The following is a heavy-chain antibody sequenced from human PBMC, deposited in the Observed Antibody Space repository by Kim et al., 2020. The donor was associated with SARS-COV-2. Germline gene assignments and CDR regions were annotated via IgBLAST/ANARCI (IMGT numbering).Heavy chain of an antibody. D-gene: IGHD3-10*01. CDR3: ARGERGYYGSGEYYFDY. Sequence: ASVKVSCKTSGYTFTSYYMHWVRQAPGQGLEWMGIINPSGGSTSYAQKFQGRVTMTRDTSTSTVYMELSSLRSEDTAVYYCARGERGYYGSGEYYFDYWGQGTLVTVSS. CDR1: GYTFTSYY. J-gene: IGHJ4*02. V-gene: IGHV1-46*01. CDR2: INPSGGST.